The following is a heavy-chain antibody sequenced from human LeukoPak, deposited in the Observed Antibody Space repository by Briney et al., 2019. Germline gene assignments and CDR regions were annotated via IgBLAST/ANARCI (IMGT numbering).Heavy chain of an antibody. CDR3: ARDDLELRAFDI. CDR2: IYYSGST. D-gene: IGHD1-26*01. V-gene: IGHV4-39*07. CDR1: GGSISSSSYY. J-gene: IGHJ3*02. Sequence: SETLSLTCTVSGGSISSSSYYWGWIRQPPGKGLEWIGSIYYSGSTYYNPSLKSRVTISVDTSKNQFSLKLSSVTAADTAVYYCARDDLELRAFDIWGQGTMVTVSS.